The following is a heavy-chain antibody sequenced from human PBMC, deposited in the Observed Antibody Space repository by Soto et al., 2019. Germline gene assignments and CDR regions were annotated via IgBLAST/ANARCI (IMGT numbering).Heavy chain of an antibody. CDR3: AREGGYTSFDY. CDR2: IYYSGST. V-gene: IGHV4-59*01. D-gene: IGHD5-12*01. Sequence: PSETLSLTCTVSGGFISSYYWSWIRQPPGKGLEWIGYIYYSGSTNYNPSLKSRVTISVDTSKNQFSLKLSSVTAADTAVYYCAREGGYTSFDYWGQGTLVTVSS. J-gene: IGHJ4*02. CDR1: GGFISSYY.